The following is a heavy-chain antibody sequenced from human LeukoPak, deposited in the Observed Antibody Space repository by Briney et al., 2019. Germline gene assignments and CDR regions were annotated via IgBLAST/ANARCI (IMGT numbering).Heavy chain of an antibody. J-gene: IGHJ4*02. CDR3: ARELKEGIAAAGTWDY. D-gene: IGHD6-13*01. Sequence: ASVKVSCKASGYTFTNYDINWVRQATGQGLEWMGWMNPNSGNTGYAQKFQGRVTMTRNTSISTAYMELSSLRSEDTAVYYCARELKEGIAAAGTWDYWGQGTLVTVSS. CDR2: MNPNSGNT. CDR1: GYTFTNYD. V-gene: IGHV1-8*01.